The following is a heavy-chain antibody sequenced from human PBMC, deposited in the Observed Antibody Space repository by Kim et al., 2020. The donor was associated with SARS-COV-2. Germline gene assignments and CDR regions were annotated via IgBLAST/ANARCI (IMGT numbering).Heavy chain of an antibody. J-gene: IGHJ4*02. V-gene: IGHV1-69*02. CDR3: ARPAGGFGYRLSN. Sequence: SVKVSCKVFGETFSSYNINWVRQAPGQGLEWMGRIIPMVGIPDYAQKFQGRVTITTGRSTSTAYMDVSSLTSEDTAVYYCARPAGGFGYRLSNWGLGTL. D-gene: IGHD3-10*01. CDR1: GETFSSYN. CDR2: IIPMVGIP.